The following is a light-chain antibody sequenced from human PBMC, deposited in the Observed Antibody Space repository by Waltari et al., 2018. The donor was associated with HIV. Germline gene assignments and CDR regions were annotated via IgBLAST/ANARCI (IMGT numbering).Light chain of an antibody. CDR1: TSDDGSSNL. V-gene: IGLV2-8*01. CDR2: EVF. CDR3: TSYAGRNTFV. J-gene: IGLJ2*01. Sequence: QSPLTQPHPASVSPGQSDTISYPGKTSDDGSSNLVSWYQHHPGKAPKLLIYEVFKRPSGVPDRVSGSKSGNTASLTVSGLQAEDEADYYCTSYAGRNTFVFGGGTKLTVL.